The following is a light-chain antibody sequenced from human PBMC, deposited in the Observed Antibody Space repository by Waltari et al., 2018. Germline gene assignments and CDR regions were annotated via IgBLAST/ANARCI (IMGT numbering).Light chain of an antibody. Sequence: EIVMTQSPATLSVSPGARATLSCRASQSVSSNLAWYQQKPGQAPRLRIYGASTRATGIPARFRGSGSGTEFTLTISSMQSEDFAVDYCQQYNNWPPITFGQGTRLEIK. V-gene: IGKV3-15*01. CDR2: GAS. J-gene: IGKJ5*01. CDR3: QQYNNWPPIT. CDR1: QSVSSN.